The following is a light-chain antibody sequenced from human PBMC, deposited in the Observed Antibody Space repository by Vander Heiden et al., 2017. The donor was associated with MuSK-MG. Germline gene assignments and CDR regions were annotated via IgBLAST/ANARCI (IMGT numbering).Light chain of an antibody. Sequence: DIQMTQSPSSLSASVGDRVTITCQASQDISNYLNWYQQKPGKAPKLLIYDASNLETGVPSRFSGSGSGTGFTFTISSLQPEDIATYYCQQYDNLPTLTFGGGTKVEIK. CDR3: QQYDNLPTLT. J-gene: IGKJ4*01. CDR1: QDISNY. CDR2: DAS. V-gene: IGKV1-33*01.